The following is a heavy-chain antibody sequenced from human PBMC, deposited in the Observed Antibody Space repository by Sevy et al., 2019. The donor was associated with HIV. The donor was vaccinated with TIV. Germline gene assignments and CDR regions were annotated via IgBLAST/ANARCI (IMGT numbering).Heavy chain of an antibody. CDR1: ELGLTFRSYG. Sequence: GGSLRLSCTVSELGLTFRSYGIHWVRQAPGKGLEWVAVVWHDGNTKFYADSVRGRFSISRDNSKNTVYLQMNSLRDEDTAVYYCAKPPDPTTAAGDFFDRWGQGTLVTVSS. CDR3: AKPPDPTTAAGDFFDR. V-gene: IGHV3-33*03. CDR2: VWHDGNTK. D-gene: IGHD6-13*01. J-gene: IGHJ4*02.